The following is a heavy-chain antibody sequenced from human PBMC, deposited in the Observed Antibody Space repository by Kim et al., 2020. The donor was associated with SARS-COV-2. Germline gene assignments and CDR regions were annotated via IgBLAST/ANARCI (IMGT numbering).Heavy chain of an antibody. V-gene: IGHV1-69*13. CDR3: ARRPGGAASNWFDP. CDR1: GGTFSSYA. Sequence: SVKVSCKASGGTFSSYAISWVRQAPGQGLEWMGGIIPIFGTANYAQKFQGRVTITADESTSTAYMELSSLRSEDTAVYYCARRPGGAASNWFDPWGQGTLVTVSS. D-gene: IGHD3-16*01. CDR2: IIPIFGTA. J-gene: IGHJ5*02.